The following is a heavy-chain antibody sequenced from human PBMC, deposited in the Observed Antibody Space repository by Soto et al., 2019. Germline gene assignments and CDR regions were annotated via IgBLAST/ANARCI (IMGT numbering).Heavy chain of an antibody. CDR1: GGSIRNYF. J-gene: IGHJ5*02. Sequence: SETLSLTFTVSGGSIRNYFWIWIRQPPGKGLEWIGYIHYSGTTSFFPSYNPSLRSRVTISEDTSKNQFSLKLLSVNTADTAVYYCTLGYDILTPFDPWGQGTLVTVSS. CDR3: TLGYDILTPFDP. CDR2: IHYSGTT. V-gene: IGHV4-59*01. D-gene: IGHD3-9*01.